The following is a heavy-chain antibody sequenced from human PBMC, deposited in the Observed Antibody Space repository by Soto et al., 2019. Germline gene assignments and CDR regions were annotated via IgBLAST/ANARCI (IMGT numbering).Heavy chain of an antibody. CDR2: IDPSDSQT. CDR1: GCSFAGYW. J-gene: IGHJ4*02. V-gene: IGHV5-10-1*01. D-gene: IGHD2-21*01. CDR3: ARQIYDADSGPNFQYYFES. Sequence: LGESLQVSCKGSGCSFAGYWITWVRQKPGKGLEWMGRIDPSDSQTYYSPSFRGHVTISATKSITTVFLQWSSLRASDTAMYYCARQIYDADSGPNFQYYFESWGQRTPVTVSS.